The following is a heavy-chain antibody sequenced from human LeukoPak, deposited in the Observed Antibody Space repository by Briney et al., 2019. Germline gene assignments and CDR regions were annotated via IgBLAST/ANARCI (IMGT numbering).Heavy chain of an antibody. CDR3: ARPLVRGLQGDAFDI. Sequence: SETLSLTCAVYGGSFSGYYWSWIRQPPGKGLEWIGEINHSGSTNYNPSLKSRVTISVDTSKNQFSLKLSSVTAADTAVYYCARPLVRGLQGDAFDIWGQGTMVTVSS. J-gene: IGHJ3*02. D-gene: IGHD3-10*01. V-gene: IGHV4-34*01. CDR1: GGSFSGYY. CDR2: INHSGST.